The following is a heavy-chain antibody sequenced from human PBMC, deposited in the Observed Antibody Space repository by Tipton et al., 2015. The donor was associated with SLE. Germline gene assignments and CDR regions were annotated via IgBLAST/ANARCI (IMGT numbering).Heavy chain of an antibody. CDR3: ARRTTGNLTPRYFDL. CDR2: ISWNGGT. Sequence: SLRLSCAASGFRFDDYGMAWVRQVPGKGLEWVSGISWNGGTGYVESVKGRFSISRDNAKNSLYLQMRSLRVEDTALYYCARRTTGNLTPRYFDLWGRGTLVTVSS. D-gene: IGHD1-1*01. CDR1: GFRFDDYG. J-gene: IGHJ2*01. V-gene: IGHV3-20*04.